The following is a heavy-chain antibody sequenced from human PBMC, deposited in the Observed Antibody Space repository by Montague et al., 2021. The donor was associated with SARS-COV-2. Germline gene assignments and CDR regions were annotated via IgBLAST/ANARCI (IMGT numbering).Heavy chain of an antibody. D-gene: IGHD3-10*01. J-gene: IGHJ4*02. Sequence: SGTTNYNPSLNIRVTISGDTSKNQFSLKVTSVTAEYTAVYYCARHYYGSRCFDYWGQGILVTFA. CDR3: ARHYYGSRCFDY. CDR2: SGTT. V-gene: IGHV4-61*07.